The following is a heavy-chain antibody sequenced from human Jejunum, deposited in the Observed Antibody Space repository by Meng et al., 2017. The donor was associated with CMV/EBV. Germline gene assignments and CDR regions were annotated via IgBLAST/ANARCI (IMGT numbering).Heavy chain of an antibody. D-gene: IGHD2-2*02. J-gene: IGHJ4*02. Sequence: FFASGVGWVRPAPGEGLEWVSGINWNGGSTDYADSVEGRFTISRDNAKNSLYLQMNSLRAEDTALYYCARGWGCSSTSCYIFDYWGQGTLVTVSS. CDR1: FFASG. CDR2: INWNGGST. V-gene: IGHV3-20*03. CDR3: ARGWGCSSTSCYIFDY.